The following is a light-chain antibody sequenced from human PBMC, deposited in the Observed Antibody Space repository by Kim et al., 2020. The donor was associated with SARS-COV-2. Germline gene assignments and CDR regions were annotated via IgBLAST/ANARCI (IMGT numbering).Light chain of an antibody. CDR1: SSDVGGYNY. V-gene: IGLV2-14*03. Sequence: QSALTQPASVSVSPGQPITISCTGTSSDVGGYNYVSWYQQHPGKAPRLMIFDVSNRPSGVSDRFSGSKSGNTASLTISGLQAEDEADYYCSSYTSSTTLFGGGTKLTVL. CDR3: SSYTSSTTL. J-gene: IGLJ2*01. CDR2: DVS.